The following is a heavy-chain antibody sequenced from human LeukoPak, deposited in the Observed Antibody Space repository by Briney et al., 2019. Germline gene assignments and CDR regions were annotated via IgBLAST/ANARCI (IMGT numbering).Heavy chain of an antibody. CDR3: ATGVYGSGYYSFDY. V-gene: IGHV3-48*01. Sequence: GGSLRLSCAASGFTFSSYSMNWLRQAPGKGLEWVSYISSGSSGIYYADSVKGRFTISRDNAKNSLYLQMSSLRAEDTAVYFCATGVYGSGYYSFDYWGQGTLVTVSS. CDR2: ISSGSSGI. J-gene: IGHJ4*02. D-gene: IGHD3-10*01. CDR1: GFTFSSYS.